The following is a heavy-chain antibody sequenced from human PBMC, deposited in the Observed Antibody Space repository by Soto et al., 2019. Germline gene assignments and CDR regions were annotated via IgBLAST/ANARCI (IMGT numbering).Heavy chain of an antibody. J-gene: IGHJ5*02. CDR1: GGXFCGYY. D-gene: IGHD3-22*01. CDR2: INHSGST. Sequence: SETLSLTCAVYGGXFCGYYWSWIRQPPGKGLEWIGEINHSGSTNYNPSLKSRVTISVDTSKNQFSLKLSSVTAADTAVYYCARCLGNYDSSGYYYWPFDPRGKGTLVTVSS. CDR3: ARCLGNYDSSGYYYWPFDP. V-gene: IGHV4-34*01.